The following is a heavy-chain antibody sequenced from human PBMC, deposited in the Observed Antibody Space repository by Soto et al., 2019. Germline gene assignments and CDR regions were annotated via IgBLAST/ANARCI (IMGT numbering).Heavy chain of an antibody. Sequence: GGSLRLSCAASGFTFSSYAMSWVRQAPGKGLEWVSAISGSGGSTYYADSVKGRFTISRDNSKNTLYLQMNSLRAEDTAVYYCAKDRLEDIVVVVAATQVLAFDIWGQGTMVTVSS. J-gene: IGHJ3*02. V-gene: IGHV3-23*01. CDR2: ISGSGGST. CDR3: AKDRLEDIVVVVAATQVLAFDI. D-gene: IGHD2-15*01. CDR1: GFTFSSYA.